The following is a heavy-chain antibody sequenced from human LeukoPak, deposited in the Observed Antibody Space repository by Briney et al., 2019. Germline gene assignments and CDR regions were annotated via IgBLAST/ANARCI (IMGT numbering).Heavy chain of an antibody. D-gene: IGHD4-23*01. CDR2: IYWDADK. CDR1: EFSLSTTGVG. V-gene: IGHV2-5*02. Sequence: SGPTLVKPTQTLKLTCTFSEFSLSTTGVGVGWIRQPPGKALEWLALIYWDADKRYNSSLKRRLTIIKDTSKNQVVLTLTDLDPLDTATYYCAYTSTVVTPFDSWGQGILVTVSS. J-gene: IGHJ4*02. CDR3: AYTSTVVTPFDS.